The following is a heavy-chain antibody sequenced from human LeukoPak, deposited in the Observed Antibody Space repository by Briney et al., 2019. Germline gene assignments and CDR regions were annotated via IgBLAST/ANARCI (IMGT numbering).Heavy chain of an antibody. D-gene: IGHD3-22*01. CDR1: GGSISSSSYY. V-gene: IGHV4-39*01. J-gene: IGHJ3*02. CDR2: IYYSGST. CDR3: ARQGHYYDSSGYRDAFDI. Sequence: PSETLSLTCTVSGGSISSSSYYWGWIRQPPGKGLEWIGSIYYSGSTYYNPSLKSRVTISVDTSKNQFSLKLSSVTAADTAVYYCARQGHYYDSSGYRDAFDIWGQGTMVTVFS.